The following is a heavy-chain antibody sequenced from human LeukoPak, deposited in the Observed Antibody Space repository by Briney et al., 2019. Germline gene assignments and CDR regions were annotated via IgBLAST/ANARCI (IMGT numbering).Heavy chain of an antibody. CDR2: INPSGGST. CDR1: GYTFTSYY. D-gene: IGHD3-3*01. V-gene: IGHV1-46*01. J-gene: IGHJ4*02. Sequence: ASVKVSCKASGYTFTSYYMHWVRQAPGQGLEWMGIINPSGGSTSYAQKFQGRVTMTRDTSTSMVYMELSSLRSEDTAVYYCARDLRYDFWSGYLYYWGQGTLVTVSS. CDR3: ARDLRYDFWSGYLYY.